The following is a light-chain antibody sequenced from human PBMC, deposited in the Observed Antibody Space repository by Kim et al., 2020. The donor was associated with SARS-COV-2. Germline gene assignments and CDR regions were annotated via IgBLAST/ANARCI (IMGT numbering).Light chain of an antibody. Sequence: DIQMTQSPSSLSASVGDRVTITCRASQSISTYLNWYQQKPGKAPNLLISDSSNLQTGVPSRFSGRGSGTYFTFTISRLQPEDVGTYYCQQFDHVPITFGQGTRLEIK. CDR3: QQFDHVPIT. CDR1: QSISTY. V-gene: IGKV1-33*01. CDR2: DSS. J-gene: IGKJ5*01.